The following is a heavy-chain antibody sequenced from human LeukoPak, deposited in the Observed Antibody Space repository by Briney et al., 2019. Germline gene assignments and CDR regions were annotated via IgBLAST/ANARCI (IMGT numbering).Heavy chain of an antibody. D-gene: IGHD6-13*01. CDR2: IYYSGST. J-gene: IGHJ6*02. Sequence: SETLSLTCTVSGGSISSGGSYWSWIRQHPGKGLEWIGYIYYSGSTYYNPSLKSRVTISVDTSKNQFSLKLSSVTAADTAVYYCARGGYSSSWYQNTYYYYGMDVWGQGTTVTVSS. V-gene: IGHV4-31*03. CDR1: GGSISSGGSY. CDR3: ARGGYSSSWYQNTYYYYGMDV.